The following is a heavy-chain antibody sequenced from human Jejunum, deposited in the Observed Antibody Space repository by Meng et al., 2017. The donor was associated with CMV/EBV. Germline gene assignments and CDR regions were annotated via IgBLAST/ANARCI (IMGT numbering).Heavy chain of an antibody. Sequence: VSSNYLCWVRQAPGKGLEWVSVLYSGGITYYADSVKGRFTITRDNSKHALYLQMNSLRAEDTAVYYCAREHFSSSYYYYAMDVWGQGTTVTSP. CDR2: LYSGGIT. J-gene: IGHJ6*02. CDR3: AREHFSSSYYYYAMDV. D-gene: IGHD6-6*01. V-gene: IGHV3-53*05. CDR1: VSSNY.